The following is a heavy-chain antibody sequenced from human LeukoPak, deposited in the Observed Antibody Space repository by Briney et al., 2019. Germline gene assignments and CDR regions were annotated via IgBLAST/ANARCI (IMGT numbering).Heavy chain of an antibody. CDR2: ISSNGADT. CDR1: RFAFSTYA. Sequence: GGSLRLSCAVSRFAFSTYAMTWVRQAPGQGLEYVSTISSNGADTYYADSVKGRFTISRDNSKNTLYLQMTSPRVEDTAVYYCANYRKPQGLDYWGQGTLVTVSS. V-gene: IGHV3-23*01. J-gene: IGHJ4*02. D-gene: IGHD1-14*01. CDR3: ANYRKPQGLDY.